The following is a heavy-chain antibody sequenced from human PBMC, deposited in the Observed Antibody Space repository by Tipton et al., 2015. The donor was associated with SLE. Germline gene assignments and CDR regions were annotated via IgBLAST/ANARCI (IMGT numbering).Heavy chain of an antibody. J-gene: IGHJ4*02. D-gene: IGHD6-13*01. Sequence: SLRLSCTASGFTFANYAMTWFRQAPGKGLEWVGFIRSEPYGGTPEYAASVKGRFTISRDDSKSITYLQMNSLKAEDTAVYYCARVSRGYWGQGTLVTVSS. CDR2: IRSEPYGGTP. CDR1: GFTFANYA. CDR3: ARVSRGY. V-gene: IGHV3-49*03.